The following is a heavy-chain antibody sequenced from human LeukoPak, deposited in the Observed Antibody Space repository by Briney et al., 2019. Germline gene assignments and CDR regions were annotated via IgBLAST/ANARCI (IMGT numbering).Heavy chain of an antibody. CDR2: INHSGST. CDR3: ARFPLWYSSSWYFDY. D-gene: IGHD6-13*01. V-gene: IGHV4-34*01. J-gene: IGHJ4*02. CDR1: GGSISSYY. Sequence: PSETLSLTCTVSGGSISSYYWSWIRQPPGKGLEWIGEINHSGSTNYNPSLKSRVTISVDTSKNQFSLKLSSVTAADTAVYYCARFPLWYSSSWYFDYWGQGTLVTVSS.